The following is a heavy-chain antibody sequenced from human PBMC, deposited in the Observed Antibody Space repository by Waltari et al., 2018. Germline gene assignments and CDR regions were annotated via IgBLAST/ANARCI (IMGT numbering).Heavy chain of an antibody. CDR2: ISGYNGNT. CDR3: ARLDYSNRLYY. CDR1: GYTFTSYG. D-gene: IGHD4-4*01. J-gene: IGHJ4*02. V-gene: IGHV1-18*01. Sequence: QVQLVQSGAEVKKPGASVKVSCKASGYTFTSYGISWVRRAPGQGLEWMGWISGYNGNTNQAQKLQGRVPMTTDTYTSTAYMELRILGSDDTAVYYCARLDYSNRLYYWGQGTLVTVSS.